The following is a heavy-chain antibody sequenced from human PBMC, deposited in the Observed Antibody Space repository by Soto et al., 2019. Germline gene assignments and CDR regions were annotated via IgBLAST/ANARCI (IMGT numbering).Heavy chain of an antibody. CDR3: TRDGRGLGRLSLFEY. V-gene: IGHV3-53*01. Sequence: PGESLKISCQGTGYRFSSSWIGWVRQKPGKGLEWVASIYSGETTYYADSVRGRFTISSDKSKNTLYFQLSSLRIEDTAVYYCTRDGRGLGRLSLFEYWGQGVLVTVSS. J-gene: IGHJ4*02. CDR2: IYSGETT. CDR1: GYRFSSSW. D-gene: IGHD2-21*02.